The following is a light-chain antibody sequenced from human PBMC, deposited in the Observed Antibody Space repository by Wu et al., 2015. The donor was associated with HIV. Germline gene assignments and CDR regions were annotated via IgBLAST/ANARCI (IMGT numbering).Light chain of an antibody. CDR3: QQYGSSPLT. Sequence: IVLTQSPGTLSLSPGETATLSCRASQNIRNNYLAWFQQKPGQAPRLLIYGASGRATGIPDRFSGSGSGTDFTLTISRLEPEDFAVFYCQQYGSSPLTFGGGTKVEI. CDR2: GAS. J-gene: IGKJ4*01. CDR1: QNIRNNY. V-gene: IGKV3-20*01.